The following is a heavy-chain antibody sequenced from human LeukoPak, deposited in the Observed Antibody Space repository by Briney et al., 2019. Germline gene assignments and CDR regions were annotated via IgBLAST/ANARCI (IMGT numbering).Heavy chain of an antibody. Sequence: GGSLRLSCAASGFTFSSYSMNWVRQAPGKGLEWVSSISSSSSYIYYADSVEGRFTISRDNAKNSLYLQMNSLRAEDTAVYYCASLYYDILTGSQRLDYWGQGTLVTVSS. CDR3: ASLYYDILTGSQRLDY. CDR1: GFTFSSYS. D-gene: IGHD3-9*01. V-gene: IGHV3-21*01. CDR2: ISSSSSYI. J-gene: IGHJ4*02.